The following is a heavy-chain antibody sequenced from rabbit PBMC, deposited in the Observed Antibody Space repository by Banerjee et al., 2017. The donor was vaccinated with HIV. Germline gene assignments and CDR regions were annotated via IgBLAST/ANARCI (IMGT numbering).Heavy chain of an antibody. CDR1: GFDFSSYG. D-gene: IGHD4-1*01. CDR3: VRGGSYGSGWGDYGLDL. J-gene: IGHJ6*01. V-gene: IGHV1S47*01. CDR2: VYVGAGNT. Sequence: QEQLVESGGGLVQPGGSLKLSCKASGFDFSSYGVSWVRQAPGKGLEWIGVVYVGAGNTDYANSVKGRFTISRDNAQNTVFLRMPSLTAADTATYFCVRGGSYGSGWGDYGLDLWGQGTLVTVS.